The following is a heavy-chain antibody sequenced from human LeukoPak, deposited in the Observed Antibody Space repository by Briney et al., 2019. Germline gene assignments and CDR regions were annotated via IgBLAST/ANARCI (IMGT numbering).Heavy chain of an antibody. J-gene: IGHJ6*02. Sequence: SETLSLTCTVSGGSISSYYWSWIRQPPGKGLEWIGEINHSGSTNYNPSLKSRVTISVDTSKNQFSLKLSSVTAADTAVYYCARELRITMVRGYYYYYYGMDVWGQGTTVTVSS. V-gene: IGHV4-34*01. CDR2: INHSGST. D-gene: IGHD3-10*01. CDR3: ARELRITMVRGYYYYYYGMDV. CDR1: GGSISSYY.